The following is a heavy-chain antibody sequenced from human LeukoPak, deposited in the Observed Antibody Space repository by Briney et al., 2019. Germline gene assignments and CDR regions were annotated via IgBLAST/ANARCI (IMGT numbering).Heavy chain of an antibody. J-gene: IGHJ4*02. D-gene: IGHD2-2*02. CDR2: IKQHGSEN. CDR1: GFTFSSYW. CDR3: ASAIPADYFDY. V-gene: IGHV3-7*01. Sequence: XGGSLRLSCAASGFTFSSYWMRWVRQARGKGGEWVANIKQHGSENYYADSVKARFTISRDNAKNSLYLQMNSLRAEDTAVYYCASAIPADYFDYWGQGTLVTVSS.